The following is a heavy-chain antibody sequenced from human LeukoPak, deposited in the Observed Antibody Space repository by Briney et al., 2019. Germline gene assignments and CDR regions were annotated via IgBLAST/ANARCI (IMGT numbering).Heavy chain of an antibody. CDR3: AKRGGSSWSYFDY. J-gene: IGHJ4*02. CDR2: VNNAGGST. Sequence: GGSLRLSCVASGFIFDSYAMSWVRQAPGKGLEWVSAVNNAGGSTYYADSVKGRFTVSRDNSKNAVYLQMRSLRAGDTAIYYCAKRGGSSWSYFDYWGQGALVTVSS. V-gene: IGHV3-23*01. D-gene: IGHD6-13*01. CDR1: GFIFDSYA.